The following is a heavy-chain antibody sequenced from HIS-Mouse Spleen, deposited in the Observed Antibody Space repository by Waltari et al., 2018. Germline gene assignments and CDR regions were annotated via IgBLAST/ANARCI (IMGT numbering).Heavy chain of an antibody. V-gene: IGHV1-2*02. CDR1: GYTFTGYY. J-gene: IGHJ6*02. CDR3: ARDYYGSGSYYYYYGMDV. Sequence: QVQLVQSGAEVKKPGASVKVSCKASGYTFTGYYMHWVRQAPGQGLEWMGRINHNSGGTNDAQKLQGRVTMTRDTSISTAYMELSRLRSDDTAVYYCARDYYGSGSYYYYYGMDVWGQGTTVTVSS. CDR2: INHNSGGT. D-gene: IGHD3-10*01.